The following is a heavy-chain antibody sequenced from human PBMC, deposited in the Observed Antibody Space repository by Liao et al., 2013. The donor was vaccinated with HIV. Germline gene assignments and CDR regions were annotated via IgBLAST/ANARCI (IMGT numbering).Heavy chain of an antibody. D-gene: IGHD2-21*02. Sequence: QLQLQESGPGLVKPSETLSLTCTVSGGSISSSSYYWGWIRQPPGKGLEWIGSIYYSGSTFHNPSLKSRVTISVDTSKNQFSLKLSSVTAADTAVYYCARGVTFDPWGHGTLVTVSS. CDR1: GGSISSSSYY. CDR2: IYYSGST. V-gene: IGHV4-39*07. J-gene: IGHJ5*02. CDR3: ARGVTFDP.